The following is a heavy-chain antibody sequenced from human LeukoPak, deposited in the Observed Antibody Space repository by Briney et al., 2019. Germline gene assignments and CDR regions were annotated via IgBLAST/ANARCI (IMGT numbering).Heavy chain of an antibody. D-gene: IGHD2-2*01. Sequence: GGSLRLSCAASGFTFSSYEMNWVRQAPGKGLEXXXXISSSGSTIYYADSVKGRFTISRDNAKNSLYLQMNSLRAEDTAVYYCARAPQDPYCSSTSCYDNYYGMDVWGKGTTVTVSS. CDR1: GFTFSSYE. J-gene: IGHJ6*04. V-gene: IGHV3-48*03. CDR2: ISSSGSTI. CDR3: ARAPQDPYCSSTSCYDNYYGMDV.